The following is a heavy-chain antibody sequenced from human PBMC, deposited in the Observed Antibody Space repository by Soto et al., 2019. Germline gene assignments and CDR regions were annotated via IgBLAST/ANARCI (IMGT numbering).Heavy chain of an antibody. CDR3: ARGIATIGTFPDFDY. J-gene: IGHJ4*01. Sequence: QVQLQPWGAGLLKPSETLSLTCVVDGGSFSGYYWTWIRQPPGKGLEWIGELNLSGGTNYTPSLKRRVTKSINTSKSPFSLKVTSVSAADTAVYDGARGIATIGTFPDFDYWGHGNLDTGSS. CDR1: GGSFSGYY. CDR2: LNLSGGT. D-gene: IGHD6-13*01. V-gene: IGHV4-34*01.